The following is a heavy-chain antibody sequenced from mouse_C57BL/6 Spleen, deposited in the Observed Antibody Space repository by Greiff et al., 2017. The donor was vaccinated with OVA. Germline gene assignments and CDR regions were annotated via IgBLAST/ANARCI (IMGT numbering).Heavy chain of an antibody. V-gene: IGHV1-42*01. D-gene: IGHD2-1*01. CDR3: ARDYGNYYFDY. CDR2: IIPSTGGT. J-gene: IGHJ2*01. Sequence: EVQLQQSGPELVKPGASVKISCKASGYSFTGYYMNWVKQSPEKSLEWIGEIIPSTGGTTYNQKFKAKATVTVDKSSSTAYMQLKSLTSEDSAVYYCARDYGNYYFDYWGQGTTLTVSS. CDR1: GYSFTGYY.